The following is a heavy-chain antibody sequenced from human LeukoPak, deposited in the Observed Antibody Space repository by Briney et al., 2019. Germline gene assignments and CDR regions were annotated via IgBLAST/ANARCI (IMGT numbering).Heavy chain of an antibody. D-gene: IGHD6-19*01. J-gene: IGHJ4*02. CDR2: IYSGGST. CDR3: ARVAGTKFDY. V-gene: IGHV3-53*01. Sequence: PGGSLRLSCAASGFTVRSNYMSWVRQAPGKGLEWVSVIYSGGSTYYADSVKGRFTISRDNSKDTLYLQINSLRVEDTALYYCARVAGTKFDYWGQGTLVTVSS. CDR1: GFTVRSNY.